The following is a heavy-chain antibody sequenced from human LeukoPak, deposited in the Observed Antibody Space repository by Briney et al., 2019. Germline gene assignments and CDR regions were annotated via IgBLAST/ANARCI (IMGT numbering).Heavy chain of an antibody. J-gene: IGHJ4*02. D-gene: IGHD2-2*01. Sequence: RASVQVSCKHSGYTFTSYSISWLRQAPRDRLEWMGWISAYNGYTNYAQKLQGRVTMTTDTSTSTAYMELRSLRSDDTAVYYCARGGYCSSTSCSPFDYWGQGTLVTVSS. V-gene: IGHV1-18*01. CDR2: ISAYNGYT. CDR3: ARGGYCSSTSCSPFDY. CDR1: GYTFTSYS.